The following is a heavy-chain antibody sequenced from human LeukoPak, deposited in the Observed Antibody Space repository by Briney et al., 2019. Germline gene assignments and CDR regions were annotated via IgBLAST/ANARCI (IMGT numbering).Heavy chain of an antibody. J-gene: IGHJ4*02. Sequence: SVKVSCKASGGTFSSYAISWVRQAPGQGLEWMGGIIPIFGTANYAQKFQGRVTMTRDTSTRTVYMEVNSLRSEDTAVYYCARQGTYSSAIGMGYWGQGTLVTVSS. CDR1: GGTFSSYA. V-gene: IGHV1-69*05. D-gene: IGHD6-19*01. CDR2: IIPIFGTA. CDR3: ARQGTYSSAIGMGY.